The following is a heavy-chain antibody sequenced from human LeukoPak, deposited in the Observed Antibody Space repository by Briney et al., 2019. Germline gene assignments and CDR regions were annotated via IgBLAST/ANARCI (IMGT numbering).Heavy chain of an antibody. CDR3: ARSEGYCSGGSCYGGYYFDY. Sequence: GESLKISYKGSGYSFTSYWIGWVRQTPGKRLEGMGIIYPGDSDTRYSPSFQGQVTISADKSISTAYLQWSSLKASDTAMYYCARSEGYCSGGSCYGGYYFDYWGQGTLVTVSS. V-gene: IGHV5-51*01. J-gene: IGHJ4*02. CDR1: GYSFTSYW. D-gene: IGHD2-15*01. CDR2: IYPGDSDT.